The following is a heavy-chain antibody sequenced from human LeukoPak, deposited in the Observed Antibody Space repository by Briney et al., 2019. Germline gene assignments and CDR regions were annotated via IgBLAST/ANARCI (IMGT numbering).Heavy chain of an antibody. Sequence: GGSLRLSWAASGFIFSTYTMNWVRQAPGKGLEWVSSISSSGGSTYYADSVKGRFTISRDNSKNTLYLQVNSLRAEDTAVYYCAKAAVYHDSCPDSWGQGTLVTVSS. V-gene: IGHV3-23*01. D-gene: IGHD5/OR15-5a*01. CDR1: GFIFSTYT. CDR2: ISSSGGST. J-gene: IGHJ4*02. CDR3: AKAAVYHDSCPDS.